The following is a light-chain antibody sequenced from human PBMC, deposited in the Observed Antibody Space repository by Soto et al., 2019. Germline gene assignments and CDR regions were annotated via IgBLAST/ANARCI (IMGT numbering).Light chain of an antibody. CDR1: SSDVGSYNL. Sequence: QSALTQPASVSGSPGQSITISCTGTSSDVGSYNLVSWYQHHPGKAPKLMIDEGSKRPSGVSNRFSGSKSGNTASLTISGLQAEDEADYHCCSYAGSSTWVFGTGTKLTVL. CDR2: EGS. J-gene: IGLJ1*01. V-gene: IGLV2-23*01. CDR3: CSYAGSSTWV.